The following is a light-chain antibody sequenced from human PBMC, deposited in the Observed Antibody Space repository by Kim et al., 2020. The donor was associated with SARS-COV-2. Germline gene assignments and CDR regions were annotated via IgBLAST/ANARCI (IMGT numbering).Light chain of an antibody. CDR1: KLGDRY. J-gene: IGLJ2*01. V-gene: IGLV3-1*01. Sequence: SYELTQPPSVSVSPGQTARITCSGDKLGDRYACWYQQKPGQSPVLVIYQDSKRPSGIPERFSGSNSRNTATLTISGTQAMDEADYYCQAWDSITAVFGGGTQLTVL. CDR2: QDS. CDR3: QAWDSITAV.